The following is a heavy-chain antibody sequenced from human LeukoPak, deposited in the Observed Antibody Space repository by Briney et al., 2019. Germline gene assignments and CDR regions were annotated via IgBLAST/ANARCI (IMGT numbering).Heavy chain of an antibody. CDR3: ATRHRELLWFGELLIGPLDY. D-gene: IGHD3-10*01. J-gene: IGHJ4*02. CDR2: INTNTGNP. CDR1: GYTFTSYA. Sequence: GASVKVSCKASGYTFTSYAMNWVRQAPGQGLEWMGWINTNTGNPTYAQGFTGRFVFSLDTSVSTAYLQISSLKAEDTAVYYCATRHRELLWFGELLIGPLDYWGQGTLVTVSS. V-gene: IGHV7-4-1*02.